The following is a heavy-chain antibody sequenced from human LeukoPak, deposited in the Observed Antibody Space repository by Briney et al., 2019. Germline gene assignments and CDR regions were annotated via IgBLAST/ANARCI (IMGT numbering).Heavy chain of an antibody. CDR3: ARGSAYYYDSSGYSPDFDY. CDR2: IIPIFGTA. Sequence: SVKVSCKASGYTFTSYYMHWVRQAPGQGLEWMGGIIPIFGTANYAQKFQGRVTITADESTSTAYMELSSLRSEDTAVYYCARGSAYYYDSSGYSPDFDYWGQGTPVTVSS. J-gene: IGHJ4*02. D-gene: IGHD3-22*01. CDR1: GYTFTSYY. V-gene: IGHV1-69*13.